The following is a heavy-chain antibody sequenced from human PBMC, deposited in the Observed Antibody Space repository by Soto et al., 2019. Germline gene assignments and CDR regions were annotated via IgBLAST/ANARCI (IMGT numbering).Heavy chain of an antibody. Sequence: APVKVSCKASGYTFTSYYMHWVRQAPGQGLEWMGIINPSGGSTSYAQKFQGRVTMTRDTSTSTVYMELSSLRSEDTAVYYCARGQGHDYGDYYYYYGMDVWGQGTTVAVSS. CDR1: GYTFTSYY. J-gene: IGHJ6*02. V-gene: IGHV1-46*01. CDR2: INPSGGST. D-gene: IGHD4-17*01. CDR3: ARGQGHDYGDYYYYYGMDV.